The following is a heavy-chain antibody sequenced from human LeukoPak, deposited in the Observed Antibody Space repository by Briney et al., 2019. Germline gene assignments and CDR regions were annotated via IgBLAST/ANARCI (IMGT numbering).Heavy chain of an antibody. CDR3: AISIQAAAIPAFDY. V-gene: IGHV1-2*02. CDR1: VNTFAGQN. J-gene: IGHJ4*02. Sequence: ASVKVSCKAPVNTFAGQNIHWMRQAPGQGLELMGWINPDRGGTDYARQFQGRDTMTSDTSIRAAYMELSSLVSEDSAVYFCAISIQAAAIPAFDYWGQGTLVTVSS. D-gene: IGHD6-25*01. CDR2: INPDRGGT.